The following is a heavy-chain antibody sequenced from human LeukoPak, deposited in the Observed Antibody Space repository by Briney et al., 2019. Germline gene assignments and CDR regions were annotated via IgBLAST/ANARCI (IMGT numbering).Heavy chain of an antibody. J-gene: IGHJ2*01. CDR1: GFRFSDYY. D-gene: IGHD5-18*01. Sequence: SGGSLRLSCAASGFRFSDYYMTWIRQAPGKGPEWVAYISSPGTTLYYVDSVKGRFTISRDNAKNSMYLQMNSLRAEDTAVYYCASEIQPRLSWFFDLWGRGTQVIVSS. CDR3: ASEIQPRLSWFFDL. CDR2: ISSPGTTL. V-gene: IGHV3-11*01.